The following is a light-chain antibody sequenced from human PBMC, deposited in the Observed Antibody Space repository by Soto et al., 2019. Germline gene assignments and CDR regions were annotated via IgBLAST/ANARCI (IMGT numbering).Light chain of an antibody. CDR2: DNN. V-gene: IGLV1-51*01. CDR1: SSNIGSND. J-gene: IGLJ1*01. Sequence: QSVLTQPPSVSAAPGQKVTIPCSGGSSNIGSNDVCWYQQVPGTAPKVLIYDNNKRPSGIPDRFSGSKSGTSATLGISGLQTGDEADYYCGTWHSDSYVFGSGTNVTV. CDR3: GTWHSDSYV.